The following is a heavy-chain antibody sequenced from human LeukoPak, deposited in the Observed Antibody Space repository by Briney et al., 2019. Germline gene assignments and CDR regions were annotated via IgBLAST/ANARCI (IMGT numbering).Heavy chain of an antibody. CDR2: IKRDGSEK. D-gene: IGHD3-10*01. V-gene: IGHV3-7*01. CDR1: GFTFSTYW. J-gene: IGHJ4*02. Sequence: GGSLRLSCAASGFTFSTYWMSWVRQAPGKGMEWVANIKRDGSEKYYVDSLKGRFTISRDNAKNSLYLQMNSLRAEDTAVYYCARDQGHYYGSGSYYYFDYWGQGTLVTVSS. CDR3: ARDQGHYYGSGSYYYFDY.